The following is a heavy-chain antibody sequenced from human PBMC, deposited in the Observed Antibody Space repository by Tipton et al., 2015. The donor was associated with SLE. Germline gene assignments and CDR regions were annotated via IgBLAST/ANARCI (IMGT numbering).Heavy chain of an antibody. D-gene: IGHD1-26*01. J-gene: IGHJ4*02. Sequence: LRLSCAASGFTFSSYAMHWVRQAPGKGLESVAVISYDGSNKYYADSVKGRFTISRDNSKNTLYLQMNSLRAEDTAVYYCAREEWELPYFDYWGQGTLVTVSS. CDR3: AREEWELPYFDY. CDR2: ISYDGSNK. CDR1: GFTFSSYA. V-gene: IGHV3-30*04.